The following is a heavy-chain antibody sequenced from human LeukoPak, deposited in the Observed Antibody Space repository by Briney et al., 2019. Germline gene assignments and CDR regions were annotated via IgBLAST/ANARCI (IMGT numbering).Heavy chain of an antibody. Sequence: SVKVSCKASGGTFSSYAISWVRQAPGQGPEWMGGVIPIFGTANYAQKFQGRVTITTDESTSTAYMELSSLRSEDTAVYYCAGGGGYPDAFDIWGQGTMVTVSS. J-gene: IGHJ3*02. D-gene: IGHD1-26*01. CDR3: AGGGGYPDAFDI. CDR1: GGTFSSYA. CDR2: VIPIFGTA. V-gene: IGHV1-69*05.